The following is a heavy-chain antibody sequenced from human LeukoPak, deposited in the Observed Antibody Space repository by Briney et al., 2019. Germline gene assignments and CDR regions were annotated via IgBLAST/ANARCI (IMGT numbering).Heavy chain of an antibody. J-gene: IGHJ4*02. Sequence: SETLSLTCTVSGGSISSYYWSWIRQPAGKGLEWIGRIYTSGSTNYNPSLQSRVTISVDTSKNQFSLKLSSVTAADTAVYYCARDRRDGYNLYYFDLWGQGTLVTVSS. CDR2: IYTSGST. V-gene: IGHV4-4*07. CDR3: ARDRRDGYNLYYFDL. CDR1: GGSISSYY. D-gene: IGHD5-24*01.